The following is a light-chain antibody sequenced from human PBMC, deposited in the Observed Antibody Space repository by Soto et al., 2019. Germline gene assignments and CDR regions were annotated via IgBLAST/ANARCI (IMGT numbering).Light chain of an antibody. V-gene: IGLV1-51*01. CDR3: ATWDSNLRAVV. CDR2: EHN. J-gene: IGLJ2*01. Sequence: QSVLTQPPSVSAAPGLKVTISCSGSISNIGVNYVSWYQQVPGTAPKLLIYEHNKRTSGIPDRFSGSTSGTSATLGITGLQTGDEGDYYCATWDSNLRAVVFGGGTKLTVL. CDR1: ISNIGVNY.